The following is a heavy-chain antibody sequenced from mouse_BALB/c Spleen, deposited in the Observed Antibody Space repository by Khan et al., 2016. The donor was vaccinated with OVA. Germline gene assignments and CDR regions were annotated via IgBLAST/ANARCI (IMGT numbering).Heavy chain of an antibody. J-gene: IGHJ2*01. CDR3: TSPSYDGYYDY. CDR2: ISTYSGNT. Sequence: QVQLQQSGPELVRPGVSVKISCKGSGYTFTDYAMHWVNQSPAKSLEWIGLISTYSGNTNYKQQFKGTATMTVDPSSSPASMELSRLTSADSAIYYCTSPSYDGYYDYGGQGTTLTVSS. D-gene: IGHD2-3*01. CDR1: GYTFTDYA. V-gene: IGHV1S137*01.